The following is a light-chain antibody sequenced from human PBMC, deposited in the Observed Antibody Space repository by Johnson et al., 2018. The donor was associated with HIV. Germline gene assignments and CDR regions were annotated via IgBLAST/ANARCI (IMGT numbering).Light chain of an antibody. J-gene: IGLJ1*01. CDR1: KSNIGNNY. CDR3: GTWDTSLSVYV. CDR2: KND. V-gene: IGLV1-51*02. Sequence: QSMLTQSPSVSAAPGQKVTISCSGTKSNIGNNYVSWYQLLPGTAPKLLIYKNDKRPSGIPDRFSGSKSGTSVTLAITGLQTGDEADYYCGTWDTSLSVYVFGTGTKVTVL.